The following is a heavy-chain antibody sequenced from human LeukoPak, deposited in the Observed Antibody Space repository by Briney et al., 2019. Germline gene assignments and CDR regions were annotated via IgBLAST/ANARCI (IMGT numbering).Heavy chain of an antibody. D-gene: IGHD3-10*01. CDR1: AGTFSSYA. CDR3: AREGMSRDNWFDP. CDR2: IIPILGIA. V-gene: IGHV1-69*04. J-gene: IGHJ5*02. Sequence: AVTVTFKSSAGTFSSYAISLVRQAPGQGLEWMGRIIPILGIANYAQKFQGRVRITADKSTSTAYMELSSLRSEDRAVYYCAREGMSRDNWFDPWGQGTLVTVSS.